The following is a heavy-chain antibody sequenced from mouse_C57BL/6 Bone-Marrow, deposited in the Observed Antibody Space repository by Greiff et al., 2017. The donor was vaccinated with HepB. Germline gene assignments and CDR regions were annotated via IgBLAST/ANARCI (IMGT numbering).Heavy chain of an antibody. J-gene: IGHJ3*01. D-gene: IGHD2-4*01. CDR3: AMSLLSTMSTTEGFAY. Sequence: EVQLQQSGAELVKPGASVKLSCTASGFNIKDYYMHWVKQRTEQGLEWIGRIDPEDGETKYAPKFQGKATITADTSSNTAYLQLSSLTSEDTAVYYCAMSLLSTMSTTEGFAYWGQGTLVTVSA. CDR2: IDPEDGET. V-gene: IGHV14-2*01. CDR1: GFNIKDYY.